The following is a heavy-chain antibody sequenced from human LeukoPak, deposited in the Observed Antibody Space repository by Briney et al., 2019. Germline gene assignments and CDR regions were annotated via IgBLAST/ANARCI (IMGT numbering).Heavy chain of an antibody. CDR1: GFTFSSYS. Sequence: GSLRLSCAASGFTFSSYSMNWVRQAPGKGLEWVAVISYDGSNKYYADSVKGRFTISRDNSKNTLFLQMSSLRPEDTALYYCASSIFGVVLGTKLDYWGQGTLVTVSS. V-gene: IGHV3-30*03. CDR2: ISYDGSNK. D-gene: IGHD3-3*01. CDR3: ASSIFGVVLGTKLDY. J-gene: IGHJ4*02.